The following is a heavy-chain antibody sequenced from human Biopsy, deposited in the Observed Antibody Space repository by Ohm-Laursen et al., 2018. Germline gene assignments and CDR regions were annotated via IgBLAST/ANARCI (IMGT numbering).Heavy chain of an antibody. J-gene: IGHJ4*02. Sequence: SETLPLTCAVSGYSISSDYRWGWIRQAPGKTLEWLGNIFKDGNTHYNPSLRSRLIISIDTSKNQFSLMMTSVSGAETAVYFCARVGSGWAPFDKWGPGTLVTVSS. V-gene: IGHV4-38-2*01. CDR3: ARVGSGWAPFDK. CDR2: IFKDGNT. D-gene: IGHD6-19*01. CDR1: GYSISSDYR.